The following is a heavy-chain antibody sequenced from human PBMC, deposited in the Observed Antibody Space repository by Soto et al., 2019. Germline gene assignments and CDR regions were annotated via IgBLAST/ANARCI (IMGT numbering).Heavy chain of an antibody. Sequence: ASVKVSCKASGYTFTSYGISWVRQAPGQGLEWMGWISAYNGNTNYAQKLQGRDTMTTDTSTSTAYMELRSLRSDDTAVYYCARDISVVPAAMGGGFDPWGQGTLVTVSS. D-gene: IGHD2-2*01. J-gene: IGHJ5*02. CDR1: GYTFTSYG. CDR3: ARDISVVPAAMGGGFDP. CDR2: ISAYNGNT. V-gene: IGHV1-18*04.